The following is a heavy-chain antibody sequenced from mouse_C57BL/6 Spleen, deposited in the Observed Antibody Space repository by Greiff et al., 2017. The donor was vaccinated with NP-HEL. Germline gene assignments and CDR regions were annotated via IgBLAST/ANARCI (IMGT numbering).Heavy chain of an antibody. J-gene: IGHJ3*01. Sequence: VQLQQSGPELVKPGASVKMSCKASGYTFTDYNMHWVKQSHGKSLEWIGYINPNNGGTSYNQKFNGKATLTVNKSSSTAYMELRSLTSEDSAVYHCAAIYYDYPAWFAYWGQGTLVTVSA. CDR2: INPNNGGT. D-gene: IGHD2-4*01. CDR3: AAIYYDYPAWFAY. V-gene: IGHV1-22*01. CDR1: GYTFTDYN.